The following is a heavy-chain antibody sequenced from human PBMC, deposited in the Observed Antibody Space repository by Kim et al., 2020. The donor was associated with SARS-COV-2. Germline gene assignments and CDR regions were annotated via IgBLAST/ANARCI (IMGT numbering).Heavy chain of an antibody. CDR1: GGSISSSSHY. CDR3: ARRGAVAGNTVYDY. Sequence: SETLSLTCTVSGGSISSSSHYWTWIRQSPGEGLEWIGSIHYSGNTYYNPSLKSRITISVDTSKNQFSLDLSSVTAADTAVYYCARRGAVAGNTVYDYWG. J-gene: IGHJ4*01. V-gene: IGHV4-39*01. CDR2: IHYSGNT. D-gene: IGHD6-19*01.